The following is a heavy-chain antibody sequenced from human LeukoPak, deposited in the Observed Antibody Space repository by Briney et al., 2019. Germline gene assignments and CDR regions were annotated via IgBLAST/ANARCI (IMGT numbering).Heavy chain of an antibody. CDR1: GFTFSTYS. J-gene: IGHJ4*02. V-gene: IGHV3-48*04. D-gene: IGHD1-20*01. CDR2: ISSSGSTI. Sequence: PGGSLRLSCAVSGFTFSTYSMNWVRQAPGKGLEWVSYISSSGSTIYYADSVKGRFTISRDNAKNSLYLQMNSLRAEDTAVYYCARDRYNWNPVALDYWGQGTLVTVSS. CDR3: ARDRYNWNPVALDY.